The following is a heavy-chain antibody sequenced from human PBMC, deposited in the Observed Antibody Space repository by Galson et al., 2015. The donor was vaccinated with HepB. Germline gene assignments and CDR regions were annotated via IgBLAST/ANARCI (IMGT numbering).Heavy chain of an antibody. Sequence: SLRLSCAASGFTFSSYTMNWVRQAPGQGLEWVSYISSSSSTIYYAHSVQGRFTISRDNAKNSLYLQMNSLRDEDTAVYYCARDGACAVLLWFGELRALDDWGQGTLVTVSS. D-gene: IGHD3-10*01. CDR1: GFTFSSYT. CDR3: ARDGACAVLLWFGELRALDD. CDR2: ISSSSSTI. J-gene: IGHJ4*02. V-gene: IGHV3-48*02.